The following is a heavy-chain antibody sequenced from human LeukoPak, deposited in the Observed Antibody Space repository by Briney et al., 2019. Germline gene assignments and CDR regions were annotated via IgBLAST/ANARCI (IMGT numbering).Heavy chain of an antibody. J-gene: IGHJ5*02. Sequence: PSETLSLTCTVSGGSMSSYYWTWIRQPPGKGLEWIGYIYHSGNTNYNPSLKSRVTISVDTSKNQFSLKVSSVTAADTAVYYCARHSSSSRGWFDPWGQGTLVTVSS. CDR2: IYHSGNT. V-gene: IGHV4-59*01. CDR1: GGSMSSYY. CDR3: ARHSSSSRGWFDP. D-gene: IGHD6-6*01.